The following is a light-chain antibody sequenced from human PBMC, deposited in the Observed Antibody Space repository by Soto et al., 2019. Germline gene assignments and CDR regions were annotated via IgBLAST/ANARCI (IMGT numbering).Light chain of an antibody. J-gene: IGKJ4*01. Sequence: IGLTQSPCTLSLSPGERATLSCGASESVSRNYIAWYQQKPGQAPRLLIYDASNRATGIPARFSGSGSGTDFTLTISSLEPEDLAVYYCQQRSNWPSFGGGTKVDIK. CDR2: DAS. CDR1: ESVSRNY. V-gene: IGKV3-11*01. CDR3: QQRSNWPS.